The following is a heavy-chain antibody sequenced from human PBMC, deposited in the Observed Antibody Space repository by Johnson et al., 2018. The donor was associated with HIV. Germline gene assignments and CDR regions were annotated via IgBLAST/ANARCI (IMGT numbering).Heavy chain of an antibody. J-gene: IGHJ3*02. Sequence: QVQLVESGGGLVKPGGSLRLSCAVSGFKFSDFYMTWIRQVPGKGLECVAYISSSGAGIYYADSVRGRFTISRDNAKNSLFLQMNSLSAEDTAIYYCARALGLEVCAFDIWGQGTMVTVSS. CDR3: ARALGLEVCAFDI. CDR2: ISSSGAGI. CDR1: GFKFSDFY. D-gene: IGHD2-8*01. V-gene: IGHV3-11*04.